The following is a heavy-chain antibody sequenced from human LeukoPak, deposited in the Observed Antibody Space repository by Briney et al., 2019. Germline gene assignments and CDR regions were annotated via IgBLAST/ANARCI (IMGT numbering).Heavy chain of an antibody. Sequence: SETLSLTCTVSGGSVSSGSYYWGWIRQPPGKGLEWIGNIYYSGSTYYNPSLKSRVTISVETSKNQFSLKLSSVTAADTAVYYCARGRSGSYFDYWGQGTLVTVSS. J-gene: IGHJ4*02. CDR3: ARGRSGSYFDY. D-gene: IGHD1-26*01. V-gene: IGHV4-39*07. CDR2: IYYSGST. CDR1: GGSVSSGSYY.